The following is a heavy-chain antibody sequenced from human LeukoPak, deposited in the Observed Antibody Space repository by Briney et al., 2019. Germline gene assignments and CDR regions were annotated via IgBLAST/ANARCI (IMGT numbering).Heavy chain of an antibody. Sequence: SQTLSLTCTVSGGSISSDSYYWSWIRQPAGKGLEWIGRIYISGSTNYNPSLKSRVIISVDTSKNQSSLKLSSVTAADTAVYYCARATDSIVHWFDPWGQGTLVTVSS. CDR2: IYISGST. J-gene: IGHJ5*02. CDR3: ARATDSIVHWFDP. V-gene: IGHV4-61*02. D-gene: IGHD2-15*01. CDR1: GGSISSDSYY.